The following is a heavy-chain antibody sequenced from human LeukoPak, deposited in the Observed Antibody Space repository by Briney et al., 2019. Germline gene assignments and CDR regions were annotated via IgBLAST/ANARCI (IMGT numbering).Heavy chain of an antibody. D-gene: IGHD3-3*01. V-gene: IGHV4-34*01. CDR1: GGSFSGYY. J-gene: IGHJ4*02. Sequence: PSETLSLTCAVYGGSFSGYYWSWIRQPPGKGLEWIGEINHSGSTNYNPSLKSRVTISVDTSKNQFSLKLSSVTAADTAVYYCARGRPNWSGYYIPFDYWGQGTLVTVSS. CDR3: ARGRPNWSGYYIPFDY. CDR2: INHSGST.